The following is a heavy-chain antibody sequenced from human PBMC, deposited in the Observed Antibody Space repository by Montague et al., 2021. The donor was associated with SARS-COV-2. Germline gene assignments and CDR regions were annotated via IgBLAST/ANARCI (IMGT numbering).Heavy chain of an antibody. CDR1: GGSFSTYS. J-gene: IGHJ6*03. V-gene: IGHV4-34*01. CDR3: SRLGAGVVPSPILGVGPYYSNFYLDV. D-gene: IGHD2-2*02. Sequence: SETLSLTCAVHGGSFSTYSWNWICKPPGKGLEWIGEIHHGGSTNYNPSLKSRVTISADTSKNQFSLELTSVAAADTAFYYCSRLGAGVVPSPILGVGPYYSNFYLDVWGKGTTVTVSS. CDR2: IHHGGST.